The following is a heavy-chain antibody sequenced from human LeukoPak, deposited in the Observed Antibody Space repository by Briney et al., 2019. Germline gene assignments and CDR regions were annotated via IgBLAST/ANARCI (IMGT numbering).Heavy chain of an antibody. V-gene: IGHV1-2*02. Sequence: GASVKVSCKASGYTFTGYYMHWVRQAPGQGLEWMGWINPNSGGTNYAQKFQGRVTMTRDTSISTAYMELSRLRSDETAVYYCARVRGDMVREVISHFDYWGQGTLVTVSS. CDR1: GYTFTGYY. CDR2: INPNSGGT. D-gene: IGHD3-10*01. J-gene: IGHJ4*02. CDR3: ARVRGDMVREVISHFDY.